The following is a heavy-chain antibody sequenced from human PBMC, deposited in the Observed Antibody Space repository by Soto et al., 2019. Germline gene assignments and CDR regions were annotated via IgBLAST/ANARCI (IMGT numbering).Heavy chain of an antibody. J-gene: IGHJ4*02. CDR2: ILYSGTT. CDR3: ARLGWGNGDSDY. D-gene: IGHD2-21*01. V-gene: IGHV4-39*01. Sequence: SLTCTVSGGSISKSNYFWGRFRQAPGKGLEWIASILYSGTTSYNSSLKSRVAISVDTSKNQFSLKPNSVTAADTAVYYCARLGWGNGDSDYWGQGTMVTVSS. CDR1: GGSISKSNYF.